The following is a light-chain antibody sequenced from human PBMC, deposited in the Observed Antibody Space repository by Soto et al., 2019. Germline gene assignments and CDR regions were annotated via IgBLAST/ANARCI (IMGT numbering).Light chain of an antibody. CDR2: KAS. CDR1: ESISLW. Sequence: DLQMTQSPSTLSASVGDRVTITCRASESISLWLAWFQQKPGKAPKLLIYKASTLASGVPSRFRGSGSGTEFTLTIRSLQADDFAIYYCQHYNSFPSTFGQGTKVDI. J-gene: IGKJ2*01. V-gene: IGKV1-5*03. CDR3: QHYNSFPST.